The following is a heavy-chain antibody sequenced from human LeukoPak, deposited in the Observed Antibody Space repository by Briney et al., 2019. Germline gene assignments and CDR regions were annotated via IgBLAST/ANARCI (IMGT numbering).Heavy chain of an antibody. Sequence: GGSLRLSCAASGFSFSSYGMHWVRQAPGKGLEWVAVISYDGSHKYYTYSVKGRFTISRDNSKNTLYLQMNSLRAEDTAVYYCAKSGLNRFDYWGQGTLVTVSS. D-gene: IGHD2-15*01. CDR2: ISYDGSHK. J-gene: IGHJ4*02. V-gene: IGHV3-30*18. CDR3: AKSGLNRFDY. CDR1: GFSFSSYG.